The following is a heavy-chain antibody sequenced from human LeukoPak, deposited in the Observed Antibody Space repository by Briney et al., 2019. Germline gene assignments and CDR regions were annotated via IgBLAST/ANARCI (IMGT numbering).Heavy chain of an antibody. D-gene: IGHD2-8*02. Sequence: SVKVFCKASGGPFSSYANSWVRQAPGQGLEWMGGIIPIFGTANYAQKFQGRVTITADESTSTAYMELSSLRSEDTAVYYCARDHTGWFDPWGQGTLVTVSS. V-gene: IGHV1-69*01. CDR3: ARDHTGWFDP. J-gene: IGHJ5*02. CDR1: GGPFSSYA. CDR2: IIPIFGTA.